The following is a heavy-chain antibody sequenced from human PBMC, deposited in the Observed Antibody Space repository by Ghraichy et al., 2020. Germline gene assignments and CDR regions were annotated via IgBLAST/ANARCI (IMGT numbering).Heavy chain of an antibody. CDR1: GYIFTAYG. J-gene: IGHJ1*01. V-gene: IGHV1-18*04. CDR2: INPYKGNT. CDR3: ARTSCTSTSCQYFQH. Sequence: ASVKVSCKASGYIFTAYGISWVRQAPGQGLEWMGWINPYKGNTQYAQKFQDRVTMTTDTSTSTGYMEMRTLRYDDTALYYCARTSCTSTSCQYFQHWGQGTLVSVSS. D-gene: IGHD2-2*01.